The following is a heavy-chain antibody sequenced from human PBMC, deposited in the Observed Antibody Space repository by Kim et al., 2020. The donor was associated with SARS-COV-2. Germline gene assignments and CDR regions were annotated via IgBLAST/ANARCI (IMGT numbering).Heavy chain of an antibody. Sequence: GGSLRLSCAASGFTFNSYAMHWVRQAPGKGLEWLSVISYDGSNQDYAASVKGRFTISRDNSKDILYLQMNSLRAEDTAVYYCARDSGGVGFDV. CDR1: GFTFNSYA. J-gene: IGHJ3*01. CDR2: ISYDGSNQ. V-gene: IGHV3-30*04. CDR3: ARDSGGVGFDV. D-gene: IGHD3-10*01.